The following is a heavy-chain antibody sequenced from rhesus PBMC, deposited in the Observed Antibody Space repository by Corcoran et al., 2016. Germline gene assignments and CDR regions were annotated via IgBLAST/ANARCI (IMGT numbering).Heavy chain of an antibody. CDR3: TGYCSGGVCYTGSDY. CDR1: GFTSSDYS. J-gene: IGHJ4*01. Sequence: EVQLVESGGGLVKPGGSRSLACEASGFTSSDYSMTWFRKAPGKGLEWVSSISSAMSYIYYADSVKGRFTISSDNAKSSLSLQMNSLKTEDTAVYYCTGYCSGGVCYTGSDYWGQGVLVTVSS. D-gene: IGHD2-39*02. V-gene: IGHV3S16*01. CDR2: ISSAMSYI.